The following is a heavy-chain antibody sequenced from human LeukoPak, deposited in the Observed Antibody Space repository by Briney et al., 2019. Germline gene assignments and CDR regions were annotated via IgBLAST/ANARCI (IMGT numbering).Heavy chain of an antibody. J-gene: IGHJ2*01. CDR2: IRKKSHSYTT. Sequence: GGSLRLSCTVSGFTFSDYFMDWVRQAPGKGLEWVGRIRKKSHSYTTEYAASVKGRFTISRDDSENLLYLQMTSLKTDDTAVYYCTRVAEWTLDLWGRGTVVTISS. D-gene: IGHD3-3*01. V-gene: IGHV3-72*01. CDR3: TRVAEWTLDL. CDR1: GFTFSDYF.